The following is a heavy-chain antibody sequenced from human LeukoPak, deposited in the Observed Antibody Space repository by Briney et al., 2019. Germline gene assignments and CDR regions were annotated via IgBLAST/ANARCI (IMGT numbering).Heavy chain of an antibody. CDR1: GGSISSYY. D-gene: IGHD4-23*01. J-gene: IGHJ4*02. CDR2: IYTSGST. Sequence: PSETLSLTCTDSGGSISSYYWSWIRQPAGKGLEWIGRIYTSGSTNYNPSLKSRVTMSVDTSKNQFSLKLSSVTAADTAVYYCARAGYGGNPGYLDYWGQGTLVTVSS. CDR3: ARAGYGGNPGYLDY. V-gene: IGHV4-4*07.